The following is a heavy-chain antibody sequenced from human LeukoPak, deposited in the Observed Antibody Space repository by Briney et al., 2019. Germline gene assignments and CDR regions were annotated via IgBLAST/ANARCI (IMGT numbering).Heavy chain of an antibody. CDR3: ARAGGGPISSNWPLDY. CDR2: ISAYNGNT. CDR1: GYTFTNYG. V-gene: IGHV1-18*01. Sequence: ASVKVSCKASGYTFTNYGINWVRQAPGQGLEWMGWISAYNGNTNYAQNLQGRVTMTTDTSTSTAYMELRSLRFDDTAVYYCARAGGGPISSNWPLDYWGQGTLVTVSS. J-gene: IGHJ4*02. D-gene: IGHD6-13*01.